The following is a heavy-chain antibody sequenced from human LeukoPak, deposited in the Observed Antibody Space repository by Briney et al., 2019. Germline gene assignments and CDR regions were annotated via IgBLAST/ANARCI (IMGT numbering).Heavy chain of an antibody. CDR1: GYTFTSYG. Sequence: GASVKVSCKASGYTFTSYGISWVRQAPGQGLEWMGWISAYNGNTNYAQKLQGRVTMTTDTSTSTAYMELRSLRSDDTAVYYCARVPAAAINNWFDPWGQGTLVTVSS. CDR2: ISAYNGNT. J-gene: IGHJ5*02. V-gene: IGHV1-18*01. D-gene: IGHD6-13*01. CDR3: ARVPAAAINNWFDP.